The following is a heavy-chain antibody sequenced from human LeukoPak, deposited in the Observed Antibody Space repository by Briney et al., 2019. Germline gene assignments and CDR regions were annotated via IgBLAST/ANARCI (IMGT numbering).Heavy chain of an antibody. CDR3: ARGGYDVIVPAASNYYYMDV. D-gene: IGHD2-2*01. CDR1: GFTSSTYS. J-gene: IGHJ6*03. V-gene: IGHV3-21*01. Sequence: PGGSLRLSCAASGFTSSTYSMNWVRQAPGKGLEWVSSIGSSENYIYYADSLKGRFTISRDNAKNSLYLQMNSLRAEDTAVYYCARGGYDVIVPAASNYYYMDVWGKGTTVTVSS. CDR2: IGSSENYI.